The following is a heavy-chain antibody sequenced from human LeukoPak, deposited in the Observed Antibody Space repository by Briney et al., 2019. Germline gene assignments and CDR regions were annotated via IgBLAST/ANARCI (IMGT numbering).Heavy chain of an antibody. CDR3: ATEKFFRGTYYSTSGSPYGGGLR. CDR2: IKSKANGETR. D-gene: IGHD3-10*01. Sequence: PGGSLRLSCAASGFTLSNAWMNWVRQAPSKGLEWVGLIKSKANGETRDYAAPVKGRFTISRDDSKNTLFLQMNSLNTEDTAVYYCATEKFFRGTYYSTSGSPYGGGLRWGQGTLVTVSS. CDR1: GFTLSNAW. V-gene: IGHV3-15*01. J-gene: IGHJ4*02.